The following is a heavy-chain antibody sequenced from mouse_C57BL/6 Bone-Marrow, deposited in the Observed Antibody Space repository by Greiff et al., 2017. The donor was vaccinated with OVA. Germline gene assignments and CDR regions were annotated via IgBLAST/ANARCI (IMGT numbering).Heavy chain of an antibody. D-gene: IGHD1-1*01. Sequence: VQLQQSGPVLVKPGASVKMSCKASGYTFTDYYMNWVKQSHGKSLEWIGVINPYNGGTSYNQKFKGKATLTVDKSSSTAYMELNSLTSEDSAVYYCAVYYYGSSYWYFDVWGTGTTVTVSS. J-gene: IGHJ1*03. V-gene: IGHV1-19*01. CDR3: AVYYYGSSYWYFDV. CDR1: GYTFTDYY. CDR2: INPYNGGT.